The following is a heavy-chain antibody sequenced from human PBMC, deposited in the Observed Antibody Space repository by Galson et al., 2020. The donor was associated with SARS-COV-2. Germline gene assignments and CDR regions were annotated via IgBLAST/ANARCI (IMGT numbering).Heavy chain of an antibody. CDR2: ISSSGSTI. D-gene: IGHD4-4*01. J-gene: IGHJ6*02. Sequence: TGGSLRLSCAASGFTFSSYEMNWVRQAPGKGLEWVSYISSSGSTIYYADSVKGRFTISRDNAKNSLYLQMNSLRAEDTAGYYCARGTVTTFAVAYGMDDWGQGTTVTVSS. CDR3: ARGTVTTFAVAYGMDD. V-gene: IGHV3-48*03. CDR1: GFTFSSYE.